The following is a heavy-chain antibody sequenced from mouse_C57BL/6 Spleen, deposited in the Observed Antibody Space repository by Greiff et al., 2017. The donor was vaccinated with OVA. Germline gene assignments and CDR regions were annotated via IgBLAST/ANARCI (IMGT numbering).Heavy chain of an antibody. D-gene: IGHD3-2*02. V-gene: IGHV1-85*01. CDR1: GYTFTCYD. Sequence: QVQLQQSGPELVKPGASVKLSCKASGYTFTCYDINWVKQRPGQGLEWIGWIYPRDGSTKYNEKFKGKATLTGDTSSSTAYMELHSLTSEDSAVYDCARGRASSGFDYWGQGTTLTVSS. CDR3: ARGRASSGFDY. J-gene: IGHJ2*01. CDR2: IYPRDGST.